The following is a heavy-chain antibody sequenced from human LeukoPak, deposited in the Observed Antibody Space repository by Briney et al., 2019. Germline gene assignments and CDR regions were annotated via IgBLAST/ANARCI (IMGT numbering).Heavy chain of an antibody. D-gene: IGHD5-12*01. V-gene: IGHV3-72*01. CDR3: ARGDGYDRRSFDY. CDR1: GFTFSDHY. CDR2: TRDKANSYTT. J-gene: IGHJ4*02. Sequence: PGGSLRLSCAASGFTFSDHYMDWVRQAPRKGLEWVGRTRDKANSYTTEYAASVKGRFTISRDASKTSLYLQMNSLKTEDTAVYYCARGDGYDRRSFDYWGQGTLVTVSS.